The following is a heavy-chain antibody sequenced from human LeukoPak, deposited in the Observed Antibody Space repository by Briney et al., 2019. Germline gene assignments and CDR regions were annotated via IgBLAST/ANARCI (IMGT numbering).Heavy chain of an antibody. J-gene: IGHJ5*02. CDR1: GFTFSSYA. CDR3: AKGGYCSSTSCYAAPGWFDP. Sequence: AGGSLRLSRAASGFTFSSYAMSWVRQAPGKGLEWVSAISGSGGSTYYADSVKGRFTISRDNSKNTLYLQMNSLRAEDTAVYYCAKGGYCSSTSCYAAPGWFDPWGQGTLVTVSS. V-gene: IGHV3-23*01. D-gene: IGHD2-2*01. CDR2: ISGSGGST.